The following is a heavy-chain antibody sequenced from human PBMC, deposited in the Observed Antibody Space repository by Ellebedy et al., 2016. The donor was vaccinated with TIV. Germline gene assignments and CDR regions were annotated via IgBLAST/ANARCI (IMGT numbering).Heavy chain of an antibody. CDR3: AKWTVGYCSSASCYTGDY. CDR2: FNLGGTT. CDR1: GGSFNNYY. Sequence: MPSETLSLTCAVYGGSFNNYYWSWIRQLQGKGLEWIGEFNLGGTTNYNPSLKSRVTISVDTSKNQFSLKLNSVTAADTAVYYCAKWTVGYCSSASCYTGDYWGQGTLVTVSS. V-gene: IGHV4-34*01. J-gene: IGHJ4*02. D-gene: IGHD2-2*02.